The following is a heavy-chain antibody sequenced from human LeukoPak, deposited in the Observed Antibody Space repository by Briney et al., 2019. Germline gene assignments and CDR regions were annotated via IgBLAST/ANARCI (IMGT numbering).Heavy chain of an antibody. Sequence: SQTLSLTCTVSGGSISSGGYYWSWIRQPPGKGLEWIGYIYHSGSTYYNPSLKSRVTISVDRSKNQFSLKLSSVTAADTAVYYCARSRAGRGTNANYYYYYMDVWGKGTTVTVSS. D-gene: IGHD2-2*01. J-gene: IGHJ6*03. CDR1: GGSISSGGYY. CDR2: IYHSGST. V-gene: IGHV4-30-2*01. CDR3: ARSRAGRGTNANYYYYYMDV.